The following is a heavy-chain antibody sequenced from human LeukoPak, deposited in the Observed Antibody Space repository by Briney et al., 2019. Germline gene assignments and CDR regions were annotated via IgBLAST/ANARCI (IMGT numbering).Heavy chain of an antibody. CDR3: ARDRGSMVRGPAYYYGMDV. J-gene: IGHJ6*02. CDR2: IYYSGST. V-gene: IGHV4-59*01. D-gene: IGHD3-10*01. CDR1: GGSISSYY. Sequence: PSETLSLTCTVSGGSISSYYWSWIRQPPGKGLEWIGYIYYSGSTNYNPSLKSRVTISVDTSKNQFSLKLSSVTAADTAVYYCARDRGSMVRGPAYYYGMDVWGQGTTVTVSS.